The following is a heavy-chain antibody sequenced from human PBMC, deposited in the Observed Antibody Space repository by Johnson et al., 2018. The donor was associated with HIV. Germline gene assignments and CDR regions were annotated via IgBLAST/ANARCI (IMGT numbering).Heavy chain of an antibody. V-gene: IGHV3-20*04. CDR2: INWNGGST. CDR1: GFTFDDYG. CDR3: ARDVRGYYESSGYPYLDAFDI. J-gene: IGHJ3*02. D-gene: IGHD3-22*01. Sequence: EVQVLESGGGVVRPGGSLRLSCAASGFTFDDYGMSWVRQAPGKGLEWVSGINWNGGSTGYADSVKGRFTISRDNAKNSLYLQMNSLRAEDTALYYCARDVRGYYESSGYPYLDAFDIWGQGTMVTVSS.